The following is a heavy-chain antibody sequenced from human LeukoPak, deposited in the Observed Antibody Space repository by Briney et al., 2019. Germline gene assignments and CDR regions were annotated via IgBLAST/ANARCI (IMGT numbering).Heavy chain of an antibody. CDR1: GYTLTELS. CDR2: FDPEDGET. CDR3: ATVDGSYSGSYYYFDY. D-gene: IGHD1-26*01. J-gene: IGHJ4*02. V-gene: IGHV1-24*01. Sequence: GASVKVSCKVSGYTLTELSMHWVRQAPGKGLEWMGGFDPEDGETIYAQKFQGRVTMTEDTSTDTAYMELSSLRSEYTAVYYCATVDGSYSGSYYYFDYWGQGTLVAVSS.